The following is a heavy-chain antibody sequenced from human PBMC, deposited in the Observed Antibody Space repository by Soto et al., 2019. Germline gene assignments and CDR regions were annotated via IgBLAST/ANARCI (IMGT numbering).Heavy chain of an antibody. V-gene: IGHV5-10-1*01. Sequence: PGESLKISCKGSGYSFTSYWISWVRQMPGKGLEWMGRIDPSDSYTNYSPSFQGHVTISADKSISTAYLQWSSLKASDTAMYYCAAQHYYDSSGYYFDTYYGMDVWGQGTTVTVSS. J-gene: IGHJ6*02. CDR2: IDPSDSYT. CDR1: GYSFTSYW. D-gene: IGHD3-22*01. CDR3: AAQHYYDSSGYYFDTYYGMDV.